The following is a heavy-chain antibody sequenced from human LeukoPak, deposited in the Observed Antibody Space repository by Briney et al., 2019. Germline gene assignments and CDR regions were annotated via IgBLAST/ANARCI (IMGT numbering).Heavy chain of an antibody. D-gene: IGHD3-9*01. CDR2: MNPNSGNT. Sequence: ASVKVSCKASGYTFTSYDINWVRQATGQGLEWMGWMNPNSGNTGYAQKFQGRVTMTRDTSISTAYMELRRLRSDDTAVYYCATTVEYYDMGFDHWGQGTLVTVSS. CDR1: GYTFTSYD. J-gene: IGHJ5*02. CDR3: ATTVEYYDMGFDH. V-gene: IGHV1-8*01.